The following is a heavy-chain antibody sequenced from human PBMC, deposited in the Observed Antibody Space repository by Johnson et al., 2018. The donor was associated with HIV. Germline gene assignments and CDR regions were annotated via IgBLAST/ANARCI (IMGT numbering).Heavy chain of an antibody. V-gene: IGHV3-30*04. D-gene: IGHD3-22*01. Sequence: QVQLVESGGGVVQPGRSLRLSCAASGFTFSSSAMHWVRQAPGKGLEWLAVISYDGSNQYYADSVKGRFTISRDNSKNTLYLQMNSLRPEDTAVYYCARDSRSSEYPEAFDIWGQGTMVTVSS. CDR1: GFTFSSSA. CDR3: ARDSRSSEYPEAFDI. J-gene: IGHJ3*02. CDR2: ISYDGSNQ.